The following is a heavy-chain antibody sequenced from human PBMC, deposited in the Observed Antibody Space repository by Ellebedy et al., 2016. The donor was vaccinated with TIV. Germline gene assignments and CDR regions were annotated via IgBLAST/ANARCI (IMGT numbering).Heavy chain of an antibody. D-gene: IGHD6-19*01. CDR2: TSNDGSNK. Sequence: PGGSLRLSCAASGFTFSSYAMHWVRQAPGKGLEWVAVTSNDGSNKYYADSVKGRFTISRDNSKNTLYLQMNRLRAEDTAVYYCARVYQWMVPTYYFDYWGQGTLVTVSS. CDR1: GFTFSSYA. J-gene: IGHJ4*02. CDR3: ARVYQWMVPTYYFDY. V-gene: IGHV3-30-3*01.